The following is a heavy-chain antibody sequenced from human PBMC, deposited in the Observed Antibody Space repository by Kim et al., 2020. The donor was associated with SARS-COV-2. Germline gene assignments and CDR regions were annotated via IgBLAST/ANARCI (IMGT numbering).Heavy chain of an antibody. CDR3: ARMERKWELLRPFDY. D-gene: IGHD1-26*01. J-gene: IGHJ4*02. V-gene: IGHV1-18*01. Sequence: QKLQGRVTMTTDTSTSTAYMELRSLRSDDTAVYYCARMERKWELLRPFDYWGQGTLVTVSS.